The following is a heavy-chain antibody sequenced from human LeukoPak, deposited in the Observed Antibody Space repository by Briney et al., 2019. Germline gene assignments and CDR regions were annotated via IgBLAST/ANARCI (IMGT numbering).Heavy chain of an antibody. Sequence: GRSLRLSCAASGFTFSSYAMHWVRQAPGKGLEWVAVISYDGSNKYYADSVKGRFTISRDNSKNTLYLQMNSLRAEDTAVYYCANDYGDYAEYFQHWGQGTLVTVSS. CDR2: ISYDGSNK. V-gene: IGHV3-30-3*02. CDR3: ANDYGDYAEYFQH. CDR1: GFTFSSYA. D-gene: IGHD4-17*01. J-gene: IGHJ1*01.